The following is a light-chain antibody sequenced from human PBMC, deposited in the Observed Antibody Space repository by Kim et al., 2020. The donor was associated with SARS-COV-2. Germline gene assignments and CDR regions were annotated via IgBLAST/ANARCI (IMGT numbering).Light chain of an antibody. V-gene: IGLV2-8*01. CDR3: SSYAGSNNLL. J-gene: IGLJ2*01. CDR2: EVN. CDR1: SNDVGGYNY. Sequence: QSALTQPPSASGSPGQSVTISCTGTSNDVGGYNYVSWYQQHSGKAPKLMIYEVNKRPSGVPDRFSGSKSGNTASLTVSGLQAEDEADYYCSSYAGSNNLLFGGGTQLTVL.